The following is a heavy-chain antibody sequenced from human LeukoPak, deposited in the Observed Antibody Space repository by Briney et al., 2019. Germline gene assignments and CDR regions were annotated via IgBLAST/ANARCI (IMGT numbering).Heavy chain of an antibody. D-gene: IGHD4-23*01. CDR3: TTGPGNSGH. J-gene: IGHJ4*02. CDR2: IKSKNVGETT. Sequence: GGSLRLSCVVSGPTLGNAWMSWVRQAQGKGLEWVGRIKSKNVGETTEYAAPVQGRFTISRDDSKNTVYLQMSGLKTEDTAVYYCTTGPGNSGHWGQGTLVTVSS. V-gene: IGHV3-15*01. CDR1: GPTLGNAW.